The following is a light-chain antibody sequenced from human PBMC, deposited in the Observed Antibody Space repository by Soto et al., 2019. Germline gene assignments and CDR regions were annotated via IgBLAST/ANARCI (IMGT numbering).Light chain of an antibody. V-gene: IGLV2-14*01. Sequence: QSVLTQPASVSGSPGQSITISCSGTSSDVGAYNFVSWYQVHPGRAPKLIISEVTVRPSGVSHRFSGSKSGNSASLTISGLQPEEEADYYCTSYTTTNTPYVFGSGIKVIVL. CDR2: EVT. CDR1: SSDVGAYNF. CDR3: TSYTTTNTPYV. J-gene: IGLJ1*01.